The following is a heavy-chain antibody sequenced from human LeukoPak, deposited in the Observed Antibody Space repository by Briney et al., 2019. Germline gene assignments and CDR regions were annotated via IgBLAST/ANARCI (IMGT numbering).Heavy chain of an antibody. Sequence: SETVSLTCTVSGGSISSSSYYWGWIRQPPGKGLEWIGSIYYSGSTNYNPSLKSRVTISVDTSKNQFSLKLSSVTAADTAVYYCARGYYYDSSFDYWGQGTLVTVSS. J-gene: IGHJ4*02. CDR2: IYYSGST. V-gene: IGHV4-39*07. CDR1: GGSISSSSYY. CDR3: ARGYYYDSSFDY. D-gene: IGHD3-22*01.